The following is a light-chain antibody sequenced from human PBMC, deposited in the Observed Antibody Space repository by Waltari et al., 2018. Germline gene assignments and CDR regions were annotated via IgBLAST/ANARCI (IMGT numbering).Light chain of an antibody. CDR3: SAWDTSLNMWV. J-gene: IGLJ3*02. CDR1: SNNVGNGE. Sequence: QAGLTQPPSVSTDLGQTATPTCTWNSNNVGNGEAAWLQQHQGHPPKLLSYRSNDRPSGISERFSASRSGNTASLTITGLQPEDETDYYCSAWDTSLNMWVFGGGTKLTVL. V-gene: IGLV10-54*04. CDR2: RSN.